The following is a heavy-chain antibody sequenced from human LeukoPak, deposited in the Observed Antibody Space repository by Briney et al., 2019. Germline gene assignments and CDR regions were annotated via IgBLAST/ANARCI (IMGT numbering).Heavy chain of an antibody. CDR3: ARTLYEGGGVLDM. CDR2: ISSNGGST. D-gene: IGHD3-16*01. V-gene: IGHV3-64*01. J-gene: IGHJ3*02. CDR1: GFTFSSYA. Sequence: GGSLRLSCAASGFTFSSYAMHWVRQAPGKGLEYVSAISSNGGSTYYANSVKGRFTISRDNSKNTLYLQMGSLRAEDMAVYYCARTLYEGGGVLDMWGQGTMVTVSS.